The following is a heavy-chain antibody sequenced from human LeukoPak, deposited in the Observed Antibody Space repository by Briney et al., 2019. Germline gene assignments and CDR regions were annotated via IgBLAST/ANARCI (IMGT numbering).Heavy chain of an antibody. CDR2: IKQDGSEK. D-gene: IGHD1-14*01. CDR1: GFTFSSYW. Sequence: PGGSLRLSCAASGFTFSSYWMSWVRQAPGKGLERVANIKQDGSEKYYVDSVKGRFTISRDNAKNTLYLHINSLRAEDTAVYYCVKDNPLDYWGQGTLVIVSS. CDR3: VKDNPLDY. V-gene: IGHV3-7*01. J-gene: IGHJ4*02.